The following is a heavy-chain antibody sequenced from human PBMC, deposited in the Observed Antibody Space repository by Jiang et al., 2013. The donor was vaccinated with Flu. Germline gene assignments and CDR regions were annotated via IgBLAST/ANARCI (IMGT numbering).Heavy chain of an antibody. CDR3: ARFPTGDAFDI. V-gene: IGHV4-34*01. CDR1: GGSFSGYY. Sequence: GLVKPSETLSLTCAVYGGSFSGYYWSWIRQPPGKGLEWIGEINHSGSTNYNPSLKSRVTISVDTSKNQFSLKLSSVTAADTAVYYCARFPTGDAFDIWGQGTMVTVSS. J-gene: IGHJ3*02. CDR2: INHSGST. D-gene: IGHD4-17*01.